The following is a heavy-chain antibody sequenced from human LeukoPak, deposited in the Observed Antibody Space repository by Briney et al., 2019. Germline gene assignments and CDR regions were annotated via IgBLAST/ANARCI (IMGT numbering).Heavy chain of an antibody. D-gene: IGHD5-18*01. J-gene: IGHJ4*02. V-gene: IGHV3-30*18. CDR3: AKNMWIHLWSPFDY. CDR2: MSYDGSNT. Sequence: PGRSLRLSCAASGFTFSTYAMHWVRQAPGKGLEWVALMSYDGSNTFYADSVRGRFTISTDNSKNTLYLQMNSLRVEDSAIYYCAKNMWIHLWSPFDYWGQGALVTVSS. CDR1: GFTFSTYA.